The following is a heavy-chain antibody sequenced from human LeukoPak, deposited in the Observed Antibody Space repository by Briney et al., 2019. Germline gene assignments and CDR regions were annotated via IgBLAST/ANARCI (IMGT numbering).Heavy chain of an antibody. D-gene: IGHD6-13*01. V-gene: IGHV4-39*07. J-gene: IGHJ5*02. CDR3: ARQEQQLIYNWFDP. CDR2: IYYSGTT. Sequence: SETLSLTCNVSGGSISSSSYYWGWIRQPPGKGLELIGNIYYSGTTYYNPSLKSRVTISVDTSKNQFSLKLSSVTAADTAVYYCARQEQQLIYNWFDPWGQGTLVTVSS. CDR1: GGSISSSSYY.